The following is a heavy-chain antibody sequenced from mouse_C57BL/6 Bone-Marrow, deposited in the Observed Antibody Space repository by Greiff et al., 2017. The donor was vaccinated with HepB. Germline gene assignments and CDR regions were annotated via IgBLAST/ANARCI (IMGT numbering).Heavy chain of an antibody. V-gene: IGHV1-64*01. Sequence: QVQLQQPGAELVKPGASVKLSCKASGYTFTSYWMHWVKQRPGQGLEWIGMIHPNSGSTNYNEKFKSKPTLTVDKSSSTAYMQLSSLTSEDSAVYYCARWDYYGSDYAMDYWGQGTSVTVSS. CDR2: IHPNSGST. D-gene: IGHD1-1*01. J-gene: IGHJ4*01. CDR1: GYTFTSYW. CDR3: ARWDYYGSDYAMDY.